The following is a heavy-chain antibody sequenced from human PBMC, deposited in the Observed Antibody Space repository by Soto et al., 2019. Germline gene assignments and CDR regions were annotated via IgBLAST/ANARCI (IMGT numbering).Heavy chain of an antibody. Sequence: TLSLTCAVSGGSISSGGYSWSWIRQPPGKGLEWIGYIYHSGSTYYNPSLKSRVTISVDRSKNQFSLKLSSVTAADTAVYYCAREAHLGSDFWSGYPSGGGQNWFDPWGQGNLVTVSS. CDR1: GGSISSGGYS. J-gene: IGHJ5*02. D-gene: IGHD3-3*01. CDR3: AREAHLGSDFWSGYPSGGGQNWFDP. V-gene: IGHV4-30-2*01. CDR2: IYHSGST.